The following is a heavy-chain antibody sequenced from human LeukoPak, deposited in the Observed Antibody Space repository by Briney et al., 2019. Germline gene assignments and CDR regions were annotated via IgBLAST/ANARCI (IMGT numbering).Heavy chain of an antibody. CDR1: GYTFTSYD. V-gene: IGHV1-8*03. Sequence: GASVKVSCKASGYTFTSYDINWVRQATGQGLEWMGWMNPNSGNTGYAQKFQGRVTITRNASISTAYMELSSLRSEDTAVYYCARDGGYGGNSYYYFMDVWGKGTTVTISS. J-gene: IGHJ6*03. D-gene: IGHD4-23*01. CDR2: MNPNSGNT. CDR3: ARDGGYGGNSYYYFMDV.